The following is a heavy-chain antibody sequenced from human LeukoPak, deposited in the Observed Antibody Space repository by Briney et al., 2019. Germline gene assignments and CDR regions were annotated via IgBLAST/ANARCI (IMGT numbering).Heavy chain of an antibody. CDR2: IYYSGST. V-gene: IGHV4-59*01. CDR1: GFTFSDYY. CDR3: ARVTGYMVEDFFDY. Sequence: PGGSLRLSCAASGFTFSDYYMSWIRQAPGKGLEWIGYIYYSGSTNYNPSLKSRVTISVDTSKNQFSLKLRYVTAADTAVYYCARVTGYMVEDFFDYWGQGTLVTVSS. D-gene: IGHD3-9*01. J-gene: IGHJ4*02.